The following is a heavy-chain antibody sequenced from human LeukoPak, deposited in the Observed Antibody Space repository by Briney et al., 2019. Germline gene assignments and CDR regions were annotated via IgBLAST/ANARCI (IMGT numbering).Heavy chain of an antibody. D-gene: IGHD2-2*02. CDR2: VYYSGST. Sequence: SETLSLTCTVSGGSISSGGYYWSWIRQHPGQGLEWIGCVYYSGSTYYNPSPKSRISMSLDTSKNQFSLKLSSVTAADTAVYYCARDGPSRSLYLWGQGTLVTVSS. CDR1: GGSISSGGYY. CDR3: ARDGPSRSLYL. J-gene: IGHJ4*02. V-gene: IGHV4-31*03.